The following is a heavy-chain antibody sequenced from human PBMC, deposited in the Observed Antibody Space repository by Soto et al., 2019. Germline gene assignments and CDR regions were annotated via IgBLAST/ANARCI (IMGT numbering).Heavy chain of an antibody. CDR2: IYYSGST. Sequence: PSETLSLTCTVSGGSISSYDWSWIRRPPGKGLEWIGYIYYSGSTNYNPSLKSRVTISVDTSKNQFSLKLSSVTAADTAVYYCAGTPPPTMYSSSWVGWFDPWGQGTLVTVSS. CDR1: GGSISSYD. J-gene: IGHJ5*02. CDR3: AGTPPPTMYSSSWVGWFDP. V-gene: IGHV4-59*01. D-gene: IGHD6-13*01.